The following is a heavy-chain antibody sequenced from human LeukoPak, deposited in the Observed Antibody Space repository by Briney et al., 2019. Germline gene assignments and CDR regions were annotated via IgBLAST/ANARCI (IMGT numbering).Heavy chain of an antibody. CDR2: INSDGSST. V-gene: IGHV3-74*01. CDR3: ARDLSDFWSGWEYYFDY. D-gene: IGHD3-3*01. J-gene: IGHJ4*02. CDR1: GFTFSSYW. Sequence: QTGGSLRLSCAAPGFTFSSYWMHWVGQAPGKGLVWVSRINSDGSSTNYADSVKGRFTISRDNAKSTLYLQMNSLRAEDTAVYYCARDLSDFWSGWEYYFDYWGQGTLVTVSS.